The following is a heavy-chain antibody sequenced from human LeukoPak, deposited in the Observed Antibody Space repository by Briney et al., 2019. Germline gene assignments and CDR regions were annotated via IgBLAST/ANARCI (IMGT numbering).Heavy chain of an antibody. CDR1: GGSISSGSYY. J-gene: IGHJ4*02. Sequence: SETLSLTCTVSGGSISSGSYYWSWIRQPAGKGLEWIGRIYTSGSTNYNPSLKGRVTISVDTSKNQFSLKLSSVTAADTAVYYCAGMSAGYSSGWYLGYHFDYWGQGTLVTVSS. CDR2: IYTSGST. CDR3: AGMSAGYSSGWYLGYHFDY. V-gene: IGHV4-61*02. D-gene: IGHD6-19*01.